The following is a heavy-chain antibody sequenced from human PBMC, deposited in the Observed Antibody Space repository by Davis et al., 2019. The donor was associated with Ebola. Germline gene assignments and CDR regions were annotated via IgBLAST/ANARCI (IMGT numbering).Heavy chain of an antibody. CDR2: ISSSSSTI. V-gene: IGHV3-48*04. D-gene: IGHD3-16*01. CDR1: GFTFSNFV. CDR3: ATGGTGGY. J-gene: IGHJ4*02. Sequence: GESLKISCAASGFTFSNFVMSWVRQAPGKGLEWVSYISSSSSTIYYADSVRGRFTISRDNAKNSLFLQMNSLRVEDTAVYYCATGGTGGYWGQGSLVTVSS.